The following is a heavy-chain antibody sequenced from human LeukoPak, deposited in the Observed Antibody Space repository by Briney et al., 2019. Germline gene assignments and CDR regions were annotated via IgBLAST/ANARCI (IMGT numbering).Heavy chain of an antibody. CDR3: ARLTRSGWANYYYYYMDV. V-gene: IGHV3-20*04. Sequence: GGSLRLSCAASGFTLDDYGMSWVRHAPGKGLEWVSGINWNGGSTGYADSVKGRFTISRDNAKNSLYLQMNSLRAEDTALYYCARLTRSGWANYYYYYMDVWGKGTTVTVSS. CDR2: INWNGGST. J-gene: IGHJ6*03. D-gene: IGHD6-19*01. CDR1: GFTLDDYG.